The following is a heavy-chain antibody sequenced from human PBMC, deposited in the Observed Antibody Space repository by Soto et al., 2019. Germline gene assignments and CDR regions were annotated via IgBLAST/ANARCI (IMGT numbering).Heavy chain of an antibody. CDR1: GYTFNTYG. CDR2: INPYNGNT. D-gene: IGHD5-18*01. Sequence: ASVTFSFQASGYTFNTYGITWVRQAPGQGLEWMGWINPYNGNTKFAQKLQGRVTMTTDTSTSTAYMELRSLRSDDTAVFYCARRGLTAMGHPPRTDDWGKETLLTFSS. CDR3: ARRGLTAMGHPPRTDD. J-gene: IGHJ4*02. V-gene: IGHV1-18*01.